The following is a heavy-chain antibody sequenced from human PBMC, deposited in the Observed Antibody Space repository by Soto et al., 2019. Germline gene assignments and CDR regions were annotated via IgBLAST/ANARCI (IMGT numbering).Heavy chain of an antibody. CDR2: IKTDGSEK. CDR3: TRDGSPFALDV. Sequence: SGGSLRLSCAASGFSFSTYWMSWVRQAPGKGLEWVANIKTDGSEKYYMDSVRGRFTTSRDNARNFFHLQMNSLTGADTAVYYCTRDGSPFALDVWGLGTSVTSP. V-gene: IGHV3-7*03. CDR1: GFSFSTYW. J-gene: IGHJ6*02.